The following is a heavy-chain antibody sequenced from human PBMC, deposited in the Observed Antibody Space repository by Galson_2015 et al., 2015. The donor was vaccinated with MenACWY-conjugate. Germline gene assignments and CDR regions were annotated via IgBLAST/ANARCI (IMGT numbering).Heavy chain of an antibody. CDR2: IKSKTDGGTT. Sequence: SLRLSCAASGFTFSNAWMNWVRQAPGKGLEWVGRIKSKTDGGTTDYAAPVKGRFTISRDDSKNTLYLQMNSLKTEDTAVYYCTTEPTLDLVVTDSGAFDIWGQGTMVTVSS. CDR3: TTEPTLDLVVTDSGAFDI. J-gene: IGHJ3*02. D-gene: IGHD2-21*02. CDR1: GFTFSNAW. V-gene: IGHV3-15*07.